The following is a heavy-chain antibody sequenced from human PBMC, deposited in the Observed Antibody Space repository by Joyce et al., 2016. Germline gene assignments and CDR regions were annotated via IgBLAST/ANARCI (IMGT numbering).Heavy chain of an antibody. CDR2: MNWDGGST. CDR3: ARDSGSGTFAAFDI. J-gene: IGHJ3*02. V-gene: IGHV3-20*04. Sequence: DVQLVESGGGVVRPGGSLRLSCAASGFTFEDYGLSWVRQAPGKGLEWVSGMNWDGGSTAYADSVKGRITISRDNAKNSLFLQMNGLRGEDTALYYCARDSGSGTFAAFDIWGQGTMVTVSS. CDR1: GFTFEDYG. D-gene: IGHD3-10*01.